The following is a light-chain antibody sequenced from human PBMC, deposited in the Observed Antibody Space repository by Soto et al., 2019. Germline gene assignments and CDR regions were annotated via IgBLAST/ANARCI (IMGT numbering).Light chain of an antibody. J-gene: IGLJ1*01. V-gene: IGLV1-40*01. CDR1: NSNIGAGYD. CDR2: GNS. Sequence: QSVLAQPPSMSGAPGQRVTISCTRSNSNIGAGYDVHWYQQLPGTAPKLLICGNSNRPSGVPDRFSGSESGTSASLAITGLQAEDEADYYCQSYDSSLSGHVFGAGTKVTGL. CDR3: QSYDSSLSGHV.